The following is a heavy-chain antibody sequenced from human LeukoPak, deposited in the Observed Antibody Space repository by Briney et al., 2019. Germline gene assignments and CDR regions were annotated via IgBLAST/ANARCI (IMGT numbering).Heavy chain of an antibody. J-gene: IGHJ4*02. CDR3: TRAFPPLRTAAAGDV. D-gene: IGHD6-13*01. V-gene: IGHV3-48*01. CDR2: IRSSSTI. Sequence: PGGSLRLSYAASGFTFSDYSMNWVRQAPGKGLEWVSYIRSSSTIDYADSVKGRFTISRDNAKNSLYLQMNSLRAEDTAVYYCTRAFPPLRTAAAGDVWGQGTLVTVSS. CDR1: GFTFSDYS.